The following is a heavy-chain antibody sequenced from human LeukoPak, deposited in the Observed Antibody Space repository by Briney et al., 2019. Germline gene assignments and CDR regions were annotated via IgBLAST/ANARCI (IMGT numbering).Heavy chain of an antibody. CDR1: GGTFSSYA. CDR3: ASPSAAGNSLYYYGMDV. D-gene: IGHD6-13*01. J-gene: IGHJ6*02. V-gene: IGHV1-69*04. CDR2: IIPILGIA. Sequence: ASVNVSCTASGGTFSSYAISWVRQAPGQGLEWMGRIIPILGIANYAQKFQGRVTITADKSTSTAYMQLSSLRSEDTAVYYCASPSAAGNSLYYYGMDVWGQGTTVTVSS.